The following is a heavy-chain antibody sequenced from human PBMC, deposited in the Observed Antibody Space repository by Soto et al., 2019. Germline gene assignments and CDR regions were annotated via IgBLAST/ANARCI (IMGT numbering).Heavy chain of an antibody. CDR3: TRGPPRVQWFDP. Sequence: ETLSLTCTVSGGAVSSGTYYWSWIRQPPGKGLEWIGHIYFTGSTNYNPSLKSRVTMSLDTSRNQFSLKLSSVTAADTAVYYCTRGPPRVQWFDPWGLGTLVTVS. J-gene: IGHJ5*02. V-gene: IGHV4-61*01. CDR2: IYFTGST. CDR1: GGAVSSGTYY.